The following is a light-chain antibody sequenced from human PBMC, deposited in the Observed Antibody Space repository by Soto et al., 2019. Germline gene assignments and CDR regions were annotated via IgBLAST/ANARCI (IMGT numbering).Light chain of an antibody. Sequence: DIQMTQSPSTLSASVGDRVTITCRASQSISSWLAWYQQKPGKAPKLLIYDASSAQSGVPSRFSGSGSGTLFTLTISSLQPDASATYYWQQYNSYPYTFGQGTKLEIK. CDR1: QSISSW. J-gene: IGKJ2*01. V-gene: IGKV1-5*01. CDR3: QQYNSYPYT. CDR2: DAS.